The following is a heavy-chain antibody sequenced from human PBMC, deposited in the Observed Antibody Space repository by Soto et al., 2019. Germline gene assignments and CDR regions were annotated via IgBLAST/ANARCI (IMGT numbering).Heavy chain of an antibody. D-gene: IGHD1-26*01. Sequence: EVQLLEAGGGLVQPGGSLRLSCAASGFTFSNYAMSWVRQAPGKGLEWVSAISGSGGNTYYADSVKGRFTISRDSSKNTLYLQMNSLRAEDTAVYYCAKSGPTENAFYYYYYMDVWGKGTTVTVSS. J-gene: IGHJ6*03. V-gene: IGHV3-23*01. CDR1: GFTFSNYA. CDR3: AKSGPTENAFYYYYYMDV. CDR2: ISGSGGNT.